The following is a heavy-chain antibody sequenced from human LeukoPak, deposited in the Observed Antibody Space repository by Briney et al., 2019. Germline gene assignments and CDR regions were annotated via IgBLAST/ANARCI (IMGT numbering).Heavy chain of an antibody. V-gene: IGHV4-34*01. J-gene: IGHJ4*02. CDR2: INHSGST. Sequence: SETLSLTCAVYGGSFSGYYRTWLRQSPGKGLEWIGEINHSGSTNYNPSLKSRVTISVDTSKNQFSLKLSSVTAADTAVYYCAGARGLRSSWKRPFDYWGQGTLVTVSS. CDR3: AGARGLRSSWKRPFDY. D-gene: IGHD6-13*01. CDR1: GGSFSGYY.